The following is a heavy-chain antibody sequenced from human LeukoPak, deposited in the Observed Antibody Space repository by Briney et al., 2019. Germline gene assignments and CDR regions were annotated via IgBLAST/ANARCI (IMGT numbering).Heavy chain of an antibody. CDR1: GYTFTGYY. V-gene: IGHV1-2*02. CDR3: ARSPLVVPAARQDYYYYYMDV. J-gene: IGHJ6*03. D-gene: IGHD2-2*01. CDR2: INPNSGGT. Sequence: ASVKVSCKASGYTFTGYYMHWVRQAPGQVRERMGWINPNSGGTNYAQKCQGRVTMTRDTSISTAYMELSRLRSDDTAVYYCARSPLVVPAARQDYYYYYMDVWGKGTTVTVSS.